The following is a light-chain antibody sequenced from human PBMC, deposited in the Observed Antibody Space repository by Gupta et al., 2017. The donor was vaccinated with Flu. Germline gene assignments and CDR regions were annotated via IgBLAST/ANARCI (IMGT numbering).Light chain of an antibody. CDR2: DTS. V-gene: IGKV3-11*01. CDR3: LQRDKWPFT. Sequence: PATLSLSPGERATLACRASQSVGPYLAWYRQRPGQAPRLLIFDTSYRPTGISDKFSGSGSGTDFTLTISSLDPEDSAIYYCLQRDKWPFTFGGGTKLEIK. CDR1: QSVGPY. J-gene: IGKJ4*01.